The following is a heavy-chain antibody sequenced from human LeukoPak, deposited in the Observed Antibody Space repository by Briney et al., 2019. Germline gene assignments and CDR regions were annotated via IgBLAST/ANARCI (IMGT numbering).Heavy chain of an antibody. J-gene: IGHJ6*04. Sequence: GGSLRLSCAASGFTFSYYAMNWVRQAPRKGLEWVSSISIRSTYIYYADSLKGRFTISRDNAKNSLYLQMNSLRAEDTAVYYCAELGITMIGGVWGKGTTVTISS. CDR2: ISIRSTYI. V-gene: IGHV3-21*01. CDR1: GFTFSYYA. D-gene: IGHD3-10*02. CDR3: AELGITMIGGV.